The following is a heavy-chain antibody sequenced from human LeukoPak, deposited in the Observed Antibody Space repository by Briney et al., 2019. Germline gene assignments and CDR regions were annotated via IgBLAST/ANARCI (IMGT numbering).Heavy chain of an antibody. CDR2: ISYDGTTE. CDR3: AKVAGSGSSSKHIDY. CDR1: GFTFSTSA. D-gene: IGHD1-26*01. J-gene: IGHJ4*02. Sequence: GGSLRLSCVASGFTFSTSAINWIRQAPGEGLQWVAVISYDGTTEYYADSVKGRFTISRDNSKNRMYLQMNSLRADDTAVYYCAKVAGSGSSSKHIDYWGQGTLVTVSS. V-gene: IGHV3-30-3*01.